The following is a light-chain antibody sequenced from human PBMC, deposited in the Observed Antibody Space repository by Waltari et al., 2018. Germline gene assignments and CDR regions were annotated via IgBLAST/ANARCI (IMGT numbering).Light chain of an antibody. V-gene: IGKV3-15*01. CDR1: QSVNNF. CDR2: SAS. J-gene: IGKJ2*01. Sequence: EIVMTQSPATLSVSPGERATLSCRASQSVNNFLAWSQKTPGQAPRLLIYSASTRATGIPARFSGSGSGTVFTLTISSLHSEDLAVYYCQHYNNWPPMYTFGQGTKLEIK. CDR3: QHYNNWPPMYT.